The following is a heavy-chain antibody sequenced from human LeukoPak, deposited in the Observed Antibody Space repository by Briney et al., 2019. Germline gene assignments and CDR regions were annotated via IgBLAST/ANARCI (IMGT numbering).Heavy chain of an antibody. Sequence: GGSLRLSCAASGFTFSSYSMNWVRQAPGKGLEWISYISSSSVTIYYADSVKGRFTISRDNAKNSLYLQMNSLRAEDTAVYYCTRLHGGYPSDYWGQGTLVTVSS. CDR3: TRLHGGYPSDY. V-gene: IGHV3-48*01. CDR1: GFTFSSYS. CDR2: ISSSSVTI. D-gene: IGHD2-15*01. J-gene: IGHJ4*02.